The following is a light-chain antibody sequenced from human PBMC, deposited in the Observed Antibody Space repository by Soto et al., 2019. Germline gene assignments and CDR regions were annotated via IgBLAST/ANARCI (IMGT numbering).Light chain of an antibody. CDR1: QSVSSN. CDR2: GAS. CDR3: QQYNNWPPVT. V-gene: IGKV3-15*01. J-gene: IGKJ1*01. Sequence: EIFLPQSPSTLSLSAGERVTLSCRASQSVSSNLAWYQQKPGQAPRLLIYGASTRATGIPARFSGSGSGTEFTLTISSLQSEDFAVYYCQQYNNWPPVTFGQGTKVDI.